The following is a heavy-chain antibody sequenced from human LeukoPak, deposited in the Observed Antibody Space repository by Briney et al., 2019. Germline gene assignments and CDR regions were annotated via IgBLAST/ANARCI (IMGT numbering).Heavy chain of an antibody. CDR2: ISSSGTTI. J-gene: IGHJ4*02. V-gene: IGHV3-48*03. CDR1: GFTLSSYE. Sequence: PGGSLRLSCAASGFTLSSYEMKWVRQAPGKGLEWVSYISSSGTTISYAQSVKGRFTITRDNAQNSLTLHMNTLRADDTAVYYCAKDGGTHFDHWGQGTLVTVSS. D-gene: IGHD1-26*01. CDR3: AKDGGTHFDH.